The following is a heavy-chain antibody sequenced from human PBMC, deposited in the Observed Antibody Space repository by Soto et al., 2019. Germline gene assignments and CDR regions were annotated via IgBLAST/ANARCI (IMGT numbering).Heavy chain of an antibody. Sequence: PGGSLRLSCAASRFTFSSYTMNWVRQAPGKGLEWVSSISSSSSYTDYADSVKGRFTISRDNAKNSLYLQMNSLRAEDTAVYYCAREGRYGMDVWGQGTTVTVSS. CDR1: RFTFSSYT. CDR3: AREGRYGMDV. J-gene: IGHJ6*02. V-gene: IGHV3-21*01. CDR2: ISSSSSYT.